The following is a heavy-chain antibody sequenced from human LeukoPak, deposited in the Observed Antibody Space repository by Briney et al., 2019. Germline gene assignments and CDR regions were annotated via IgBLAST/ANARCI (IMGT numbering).Heavy chain of an antibody. CDR1: GYTFTGYY. CDR2: INPNSGGT. J-gene: IGHJ5*02. D-gene: IGHD2-21*02. V-gene: IGHV1-2*02. CDR3: ALLAYCGGDRSSWFDP. Sequence: ASVKVSCKASGYTFTGYYMHWVRQAPGQGLEWMGWINPNSGGTNYAQKFQGRVTMTRDTSISTAYMELSRLRSDDTAVYYCALLAYCGGDRSSWFDPRGQGTLVTVSS.